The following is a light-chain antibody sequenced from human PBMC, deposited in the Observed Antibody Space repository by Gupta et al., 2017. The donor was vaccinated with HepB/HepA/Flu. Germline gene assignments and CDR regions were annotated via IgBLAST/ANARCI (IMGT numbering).Light chain of an antibody. CDR3: QSYDNSVSGSV. CDR2: TNT. Sequence: QSVLTQPPSVSGAPGQRVTISCTGSSSNIGAGYDVHWYQQLPGTAPKLLIYTNTNRPSGVPDRFAGSKSGTSAYLAITGLQAEDEADYYCQSYDNSVSGSVFGGGTKLTVL. CDR1: SSNIGAGYD. J-gene: IGLJ2*01. V-gene: IGLV1-40*01.